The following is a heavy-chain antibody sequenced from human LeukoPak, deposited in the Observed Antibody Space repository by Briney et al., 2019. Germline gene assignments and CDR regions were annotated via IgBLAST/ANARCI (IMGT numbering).Heavy chain of an antibody. V-gene: IGHV4-59*08. Sequence: SKTLSLTCTVSGGSISSYYWSWIRQPPGKGLEWIGYIYYSGSTNYNPSLKSRVTISVDTSKNQFSLKLSSVTAADTAVYYCARALSYCSSTSCYNNWFDPWGQGTLVTVSS. CDR3: ARALSYCSSTSCYNNWFDP. CDR1: GGSISSYY. D-gene: IGHD2-2*02. J-gene: IGHJ5*02. CDR2: IYYSGST.